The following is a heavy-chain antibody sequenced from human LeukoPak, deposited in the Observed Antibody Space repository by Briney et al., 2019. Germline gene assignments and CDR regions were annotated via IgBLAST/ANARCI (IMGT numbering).Heavy chain of an antibody. J-gene: IGHJ4*02. V-gene: IGHV3-30*18. CDR2: ISYDGSNK. D-gene: IGHD3-22*01. CDR1: GFTFRSCG. Sequence: GGSLRLSCGASGFTFRSCGMHGARRAPGRGLVGVAVISYDGSNKNYADSVKGRFAISRDISKNTLYLQVNSVRAGDTGVYYCAKLLGYYDSIEGYFDYWGQGTLVTVSS. CDR3: AKLLGYYDSIEGYFDY.